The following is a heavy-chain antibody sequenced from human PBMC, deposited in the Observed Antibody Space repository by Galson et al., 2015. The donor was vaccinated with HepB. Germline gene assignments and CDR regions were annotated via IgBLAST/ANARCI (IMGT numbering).Heavy chain of an antibody. J-gene: IGHJ4*02. CDR3: ATEGGGLEFDY. V-gene: IGHV1-18*01. D-gene: IGHD2-15*01. CDR1: NYTFTTYDG. CDR2: ISVVNGNT. Sequence: SVKVSCKASNYTFTTYDGIVWVRQAPGQGLEWMGRISVVNGNTDFAQKFQGRVTVTTDTSTTTAYMELRSLTSDDTAMYYCATEGGGLEFDYWGQGTLVTVSS.